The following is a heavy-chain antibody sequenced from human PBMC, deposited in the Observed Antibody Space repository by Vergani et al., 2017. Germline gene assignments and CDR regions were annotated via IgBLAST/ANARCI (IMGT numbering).Heavy chain of an antibody. V-gene: IGHV4-4*02. J-gene: IGHJ4*02. CDR2: IHRSRST. CDR1: GGSISSDNW. CDR3: ASNPRLGGDVVDS. Sequence: QLQLQQWGPGLLKPSETLSLTCAVYGGSISSDNWWNWVRQAPGKGLQWIGEIHRSRSTNYNPSLRRRVTISLDKSKNQFSLKLTSVTAADTAVYFCASNPRLGGDVVDSWGQGTLVVVSP. D-gene: IGHD3-16*01.